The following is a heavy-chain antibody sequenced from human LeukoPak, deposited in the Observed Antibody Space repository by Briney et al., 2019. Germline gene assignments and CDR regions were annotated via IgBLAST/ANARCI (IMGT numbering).Heavy chain of an antibody. CDR3: ARDSNILDHFDY. Sequence: GASVKVSCKASGYTFTSYYMHWVRQAPGQGLEWMGIINPSGGSTSYAQKFQGRVTMTRDMSTSTVYMELSSLRSEDTAVYYCARDSNILDHFDYWGQGTLVTVSS. V-gene: IGHV1-46*01. CDR1: GYTFTSYY. D-gene: IGHD2/OR15-2a*01. CDR2: INPSGGST. J-gene: IGHJ4*02.